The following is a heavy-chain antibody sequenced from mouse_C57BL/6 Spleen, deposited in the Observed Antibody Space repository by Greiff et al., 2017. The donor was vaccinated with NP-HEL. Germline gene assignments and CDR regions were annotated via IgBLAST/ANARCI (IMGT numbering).Heavy chain of an antibody. CDR3: ARKRTSYAMDY. D-gene: IGHD5-1*01. Sequence: QVQLQQSGAELVKPGASVKLSCKASGYTFTSYWMHWVKQRPGQGLEWIGMIHPNSGSTNYNEKFKSKATLTVDKSSSTAYMQLSSLTSEDSAVYYCARKRTSYAMDYWGQGTSVTVSS. CDR2: IHPNSGST. J-gene: IGHJ4*01. V-gene: IGHV1-64*01. CDR1: GYTFTSYW.